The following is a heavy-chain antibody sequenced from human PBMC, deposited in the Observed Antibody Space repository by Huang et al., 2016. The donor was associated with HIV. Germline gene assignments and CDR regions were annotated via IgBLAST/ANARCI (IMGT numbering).Heavy chain of an antibody. CDR2: VSPGNSYT. J-gene: IGHJ4*02. V-gene: IGHV5-51*03. CDR3: ATTDASLATSFDH. Sequence: EVQLEQSGAEVKKPGESLKISCKASGYIFSNYWIGWVRQIPGKGLEWMGFVSPGNSYTRYGPSFDGRVTVSVDKSIATAYLQWSSLRPSDTARYYCATTDASLATSFDHWGRGTMLTVSS. CDR1: GYIFSNYW.